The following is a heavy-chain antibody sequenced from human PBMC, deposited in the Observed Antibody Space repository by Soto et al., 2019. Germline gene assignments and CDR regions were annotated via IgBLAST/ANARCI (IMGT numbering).Heavy chain of an antibody. Sequence: EVHLLESGGGVVQPGGSLRLSCAASGFTFSDFAMSWVRQTPGKGLQWVSGVGGSDDDKHYADSVRGRFIVSRDNSKNTLYLQLNSLRADDTAIYYCAKYAPSFNGVWDPFDMWGQGTEVTVSS. D-gene: IGHD2-8*01. CDR3: AKYAPSFNGVWDPFDM. J-gene: IGHJ3*02. CDR1: GFTFSDFA. CDR2: VGGSDDDK. V-gene: IGHV3-23*01.